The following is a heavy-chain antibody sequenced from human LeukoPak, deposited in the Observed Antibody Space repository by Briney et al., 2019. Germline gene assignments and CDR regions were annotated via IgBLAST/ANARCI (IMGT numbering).Heavy chain of an antibody. J-gene: IGHJ3*02. CDR2: ISGSGGST. Sequence: PGGSLRLSCAASGFTFSSYAMSWVRQTPGKGLEWVSSISGSGGSTYHAESVKGRFTISRDNSKNTLYLQMNTLRAEDTAVYYCAKDLGYYGSGSYYAFDIWGQGTMVTVSS. D-gene: IGHD3-10*01. V-gene: IGHV3-23*01. CDR1: GFTFSSYA. CDR3: AKDLGYYGSGSYYAFDI.